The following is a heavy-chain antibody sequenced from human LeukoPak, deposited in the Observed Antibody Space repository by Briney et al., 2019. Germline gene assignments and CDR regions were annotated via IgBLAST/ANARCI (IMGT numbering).Heavy chain of an antibody. D-gene: IGHD4-11*01. CDR2: IYYSGST. CDR3: VRSKSGTYSWFDP. CDR1: GGSISSYY. V-gene: IGHV4-59*01. J-gene: IGHJ5*02. Sequence: SETLSLTCTVSGGSISSYYWSWIRQPPGKGLEWIGYIYYSGSTNYNPSLKSRLTISVDTSNNQFSLKVSSVTAADTAVYYCVRSKSGTYSWFDPWGQGTLVTVSS.